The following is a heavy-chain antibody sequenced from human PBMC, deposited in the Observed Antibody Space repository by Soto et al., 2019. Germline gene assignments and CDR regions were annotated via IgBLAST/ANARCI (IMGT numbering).Heavy chain of an antibody. Sequence: QVQLQESGPGLVKPSGTLSLTCAVSGVSIGSHDWWTWVRQPPGKGLEWIGESHQSGNTNYNSSLESRVTIALDESKNRFSLQLSSVTVAGTAVYYCATRDTGRVYWGQGTLVTVSS. J-gene: IGHJ4*02. V-gene: IGHV4-4*02. D-gene: IGHD5-18*01. CDR3: ATRDTGRVY. CDR1: GVSIGSHDW. CDR2: SHQSGNT.